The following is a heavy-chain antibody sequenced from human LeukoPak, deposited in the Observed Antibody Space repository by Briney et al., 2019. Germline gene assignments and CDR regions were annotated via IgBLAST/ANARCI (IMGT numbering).Heavy chain of an antibody. V-gene: IGHV1-69*05. D-gene: IGHD3-3*01. CDR3: ARVNRFLEWLPPVD. J-gene: IGHJ4*02. CDR1: GGTFSSYA. Sequence: SVRVSCKASGGTFSSYAISWVRQAPGQGLEWMGRIIPIFGTANYAQKFQDRVTITTDESTSTAYMELSSLRSEDTAVYYCARVNRFLEWLPPVDWGRGTLVTVSS. CDR2: IIPIFGTA.